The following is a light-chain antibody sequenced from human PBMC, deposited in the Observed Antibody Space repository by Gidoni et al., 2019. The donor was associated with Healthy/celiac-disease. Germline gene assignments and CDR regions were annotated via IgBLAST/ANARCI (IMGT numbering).Light chain of an antibody. CDR3: QHSYSTPLT. CDR2: ASS. J-gene: IGKJ4*01. Sequence: DIQMNQYPSSLSASVGDRVTITCRASQSISSYVIWYQQKPGKAPNLLIYASSSLQSGVPSMFSGSGSVTDFTLTISRLQPEYFATYYCQHSYSTPLTFGGGTKVEIK. CDR1: QSISSY. V-gene: IGKV1-39*01.